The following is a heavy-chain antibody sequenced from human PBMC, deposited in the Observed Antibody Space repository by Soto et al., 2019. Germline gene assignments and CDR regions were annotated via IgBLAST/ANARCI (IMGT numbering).Heavy chain of an antibody. V-gene: IGHV1-46*01. Sequence: QVQLVQSGAEVKKPGAPVKVSCKASGYIFIHYYIHWVRQAPGQGLEWMAIINPNGGRTNYAQKFQGRVTVTSVTSTSTVSMELNSLGSDDSSVYFCARSLLQADFWGQGTLVTVSS. CDR3: ARSLLQADF. CDR1: GYIFIHYY. D-gene: IGHD2-21*01. CDR2: INPNGGRT. J-gene: IGHJ4*02.